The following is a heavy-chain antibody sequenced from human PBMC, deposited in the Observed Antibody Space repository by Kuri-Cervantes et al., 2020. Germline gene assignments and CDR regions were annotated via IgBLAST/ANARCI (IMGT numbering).Heavy chain of an antibody. J-gene: IGHJ3*02. D-gene: IGHD3-22*01. CDR2: INTNTGNP. CDR1: GYTFTSYA. V-gene: IGHV7-4-1*01. CDR3: AREGAYYDSSGYWSDVSAFDI. Sequence: ASVKVSCKASGYTFTSYAMNWVRQAPGQGLEWMGWINTNTGNPTYAQGFTGRFVFSLDTSVSTAYLQICSLKAEDTAVYYYAREGAYYDSSGYWSDVSAFDIWGQGTMVTVSS.